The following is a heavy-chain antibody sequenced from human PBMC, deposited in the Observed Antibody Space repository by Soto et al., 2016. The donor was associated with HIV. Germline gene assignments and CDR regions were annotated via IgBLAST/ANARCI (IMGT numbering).Heavy chain of an antibody. CDR2: IYYSGTT. V-gene: IGHV4-31*03. Sequence: QVQLQESGPGLVKPSQTLSLTCSVSGGPISSGGYYWSWIRQHPGKGLEWIGNIYYSGTTYYNPSLKSRVTISVDTSKNQFSLKLRSVAAADTAVYYCARDVYGFGEFSPPFXITTYGMDSGAKGPRSPSP. CDR1: GGPISSGGYY. CDR3: ARDVYGFGEFSPPFXITTYGMDS. J-gene: IGHJ6*02. D-gene: IGHD3-10*01.